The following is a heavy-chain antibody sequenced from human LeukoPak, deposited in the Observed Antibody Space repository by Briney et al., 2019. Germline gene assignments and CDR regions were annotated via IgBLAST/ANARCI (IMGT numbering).Heavy chain of an antibody. J-gene: IGHJ4*02. D-gene: IGHD5-24*01. CDR3: ARATPGGLHGYSFDY. CDR1: GYTFKNYD. Sequence: TSVKVSCKASGYTFKNYDINWVRQATGQGLEWMGWMNPNSGNTGFAQKFQDRVSMTRDTSIDTAYMELTSLRSGDTAVYYCARATPGGLHGYSFDYWGQGTVVTVYS. CDR2: MNPNSGNT. V-gene: IGHV1-8*02.